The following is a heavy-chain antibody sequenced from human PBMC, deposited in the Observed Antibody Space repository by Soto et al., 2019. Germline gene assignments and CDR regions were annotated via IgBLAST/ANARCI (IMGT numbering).Heavy chain of an antibody. CDR2: IWFDGSKR. CDR3: ERDNSHGSLEFDH. D-gene: IGHD3-10*01. V-gene: IGHV3-33*01. CDR1: GFTFSNYG. Sequence: GGSLRLSCTTSGFTFSNYGLHWVRQAPGKGLEWVALIWFDGSKRNYADSVKGRFTISRDDSRNTLYLQMNSLRVEDTAMYFCERDNSHGSLEFDHWGQGTLVTVSS. J-gene: IGHJ4*02.